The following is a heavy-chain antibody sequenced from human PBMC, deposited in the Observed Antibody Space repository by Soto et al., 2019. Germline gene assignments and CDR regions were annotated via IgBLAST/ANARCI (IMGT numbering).Heavy chain of an antibody. CDR3: ARENSIASLSYYYGMDF. CDR2: IIPIFGTT. Sequence: SVKVSCKVSGGAFTGSAISWVRQAPVQGLEWMGGIIPIFGTTNYAQKFQGRVTIIADESSSTAYMELSSLRSEDTALYYCARENSIASLSYYYGMDFWGQGTTVTVSS. J-gene: IGHJ6*02. V-gene: IGHV1-69*13. CDR1: GGAFTGSA. D-gene: IGHD6-6*01.